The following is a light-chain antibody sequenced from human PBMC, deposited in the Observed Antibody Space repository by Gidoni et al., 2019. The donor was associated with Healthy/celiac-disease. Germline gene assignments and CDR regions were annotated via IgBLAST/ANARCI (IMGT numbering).Light chain of an antibody. Sequence: IPMTQSPSTLSASVGDRVTITCRASQSISSWLAWYQQKPGKAPKLLIYDASSLESGVPSRFSGSGSGTEFTLTISSLQPDDFATYYCQQYNSYAWTFXQXTKVEIK. CDR1: QSISSW. J-gene: IGKJ1*01. CDR2: DAS. CDR3: QQYNSYAWT. V-gene: IGKV1-5*01.